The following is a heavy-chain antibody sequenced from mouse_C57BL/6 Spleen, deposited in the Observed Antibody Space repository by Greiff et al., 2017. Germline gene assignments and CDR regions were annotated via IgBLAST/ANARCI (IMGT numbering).Heavy chain of an antibody. V-gene: IGHV1-22*01. D-gene: IGHD2-4*01. J-gene: IGHJ4*01. CDR2: INPNNGGT. Sequence: EVQLVESGPELVKPGASVKMSCKASGYTFTDYNMHWVKQSHGKSLEWIGYINPNNGGTSYNQKFKGKATLTVNKSSSTAYMELRSLTSEDSAVYYCARLIYYDYLTLYAMDYWGQGTSVTVSS. CDR3: ARLIYYDYLTLYAMDY. CDR1: GYTFTDYN.